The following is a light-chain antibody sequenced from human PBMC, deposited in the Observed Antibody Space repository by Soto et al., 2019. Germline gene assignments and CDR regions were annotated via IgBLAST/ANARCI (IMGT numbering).Light chain of an antibody. Sequence: EIVLTQSPATLSLSPGERATLSCRASQSVSSYLAWYQQKPGQAPMLLIYDTSKRATGIPARFSGSGSGTDFTITISSLEPEDCAVYYCQQRTNWPRSFTFGPGTKVDIK. CDR2: DTS. CDR1: QSVSSY. CDR3: QQRTNWPRSFT. J-gene: IGKJ3*01. V-gene: IGKV3-11*01.